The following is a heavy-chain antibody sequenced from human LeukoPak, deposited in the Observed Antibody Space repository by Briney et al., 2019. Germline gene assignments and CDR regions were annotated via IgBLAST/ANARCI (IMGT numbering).Heavy chain of an antibody. CDR1: GFTFSSYW. V-gene: IGHV3-23*01. CDR2: LSGSGGST. Sequence: GGSLRLSCAASGFTFSSYWMSWVRQAPGKGLEWVSGLSGSGGSTYYADSVKGRFTISRDNSKNTLYLQMNSLRAEDTAVYYCAKNRRDYYYYYYMDVWGKGTTVTVSS. CDR3: AKNRRDYYYYYYMDV. J-gene: IGHJ6*03. D-gene: IGHD1-14*01.